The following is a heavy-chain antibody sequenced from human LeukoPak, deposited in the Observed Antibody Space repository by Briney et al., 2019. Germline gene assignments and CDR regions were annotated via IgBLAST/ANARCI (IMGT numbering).Heavy chain of an antibody. V-gene: IGHV4-34*01. CDR3: ARGKRNTYYYDSSGSFDY. Sequence: SETLSLTCAVYGGSFSGYYWSWIRQPPGKGLEWIGEINHSGSTNYNPSLKSRVTISVDTSKNQFSLKLSSVTAADTAVYYCARGKRNTYYYDSSGSFDYWGQATLVTVSS. CDR1: GGSFSGYY. CDR2: INHSGST. J-gene: IGHJ4*02. D-gene: IGHD3-22*01.